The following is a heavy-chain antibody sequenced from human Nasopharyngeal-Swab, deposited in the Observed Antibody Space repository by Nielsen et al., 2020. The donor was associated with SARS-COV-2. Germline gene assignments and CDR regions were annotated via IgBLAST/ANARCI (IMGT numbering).Heavy chain of an antibody. D-gene: IGHD2-2*01. Sequence: ARQAPGQGLEWMGGIIPIFGTANYAQKIQGRVTMTADKSTSTAYMELSSLRSEYTAVYYCASPYCSSTSCRLSYYYGMDVWGQGTTVTVSS. CDR2: IIPIFGTA. V-gene: IGHV1-69*06. CDR3: ASPYCSSTSCRLSYYYGMDV. J-gene: IGHJ6*02.